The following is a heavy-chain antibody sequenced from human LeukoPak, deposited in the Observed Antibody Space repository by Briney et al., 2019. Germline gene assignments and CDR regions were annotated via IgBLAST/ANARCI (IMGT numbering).Heavy chain of an antibody. Sequence: GESLKISCKGSGYSFNSYWIGWVRQMPGKGLEWMGIIYPGDSYTRYSPSFQGQVTISADKSISTAYLQWSSLKASDTAMYYCARLGCTNGVCQYYFDYWGQGTLVTVSS. V-gene: IGHV5-51*01. CDR1: GYSFNSYW. CDR3: ARLGCTNGVCQYYFDY. CDR2: IYPGDSYT. J-gene: IGHJ4*02. D-gene: IGHD2-8*01.